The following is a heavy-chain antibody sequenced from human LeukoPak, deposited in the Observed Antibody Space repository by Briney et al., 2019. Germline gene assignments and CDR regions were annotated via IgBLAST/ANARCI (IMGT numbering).Heavy chain of an antibody. CDR2: IRDDGSNK. V-gene: IGHV3-30*02. Sequence: GGSLRLSCAASGFIVSNYGMHWVRQAPGKGLEWVAFIRDDGSNKYYADSVKGRFTISRDNSKNTLYLQMNRLRVDDTAVYYCAKGGLGIGSWFDPWGQGTLVTVSS. CDR1: GFIVSNYG. CDR3: AKGGLGIGSWFDP. D-gene: IGHD3/OR15-3a*01. J-gene: IGHJ5*02.